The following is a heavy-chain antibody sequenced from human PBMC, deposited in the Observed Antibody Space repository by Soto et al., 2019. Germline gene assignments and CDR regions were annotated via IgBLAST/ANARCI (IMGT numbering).Heavy chain of an antibody. CDR1: GYTSSIYG. CDR2: ISGYNGNI. D-gene: IGHD1-26*01. Sequence: QGQLVQSGAEVKKPGASVNVSCKASGYTSSIYGISWVRQAPGQGLEWMAWISGYNGNIKYAQKLQGRVTVATDTTXXGAYMELRSLRSDDTAVYYCARDVSGGTYPWFFDLWGRGTLVTVSS. J-gene: IGHJ2*01. V-gene: IGHV1-18*04. CDR3: ARDVSGGTYPWFFDL.